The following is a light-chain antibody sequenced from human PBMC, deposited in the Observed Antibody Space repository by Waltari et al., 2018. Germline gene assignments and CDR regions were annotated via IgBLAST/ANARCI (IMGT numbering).Light chain of an antibody. CDR1: QSISSW. CDR2: KAS. V-gene: IGKV1-5*03. J-gene: IGKJ1*01. Sequence: DIQMTQSPSTLSASVGDRVTITCRASQSISSWLAWYQQNPGKAPKLLIYKASSLESGVPSRFSGSGSGTEFTLTISSLQPYDFATYYCQQYSSYWTFGQGTKVESK. CDR3: QQYSSYWT.